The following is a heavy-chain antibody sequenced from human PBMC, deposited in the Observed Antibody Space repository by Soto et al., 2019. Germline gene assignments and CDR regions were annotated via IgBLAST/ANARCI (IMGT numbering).Heavy chain of an antibody. D-gene: IGHD3-22*01. Sequence: LSLTCTVSGGSISSYYWSWIRQPPGKGLEWIGSIYYSGSTNYNPSLKSRVTISVDSESQFSLKLSSVTAADTAVYFCARVMYYYDSSGYYTETEYYYGMDVWGQGTTVTVSS. CDR2: IYYSGST. V-gene: IGHV4-59*01. CDR3: ARVMYYYDSSGYYTETEYYYGMDV. J-gene: IGHJ6*02. CDR1: GGSISSYY.